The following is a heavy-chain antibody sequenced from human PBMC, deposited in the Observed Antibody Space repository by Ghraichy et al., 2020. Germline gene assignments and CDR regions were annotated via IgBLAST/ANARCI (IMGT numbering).Heavy chain of an antibody. D-gene: IGHD6-19*01. Sequence: VSYISSTSTNTYYADSVKGRFTISRDNAKNSLYLQMNSLRDEDTAVYYCASGRSGGWYTDFDYWGQGTLVTVSS. CDR2: ISSTSTNT. V-gene: IGHV3-48*02. J-gene: IGHJ4*02. CDR3: ASGRSGGWYTDFDY.